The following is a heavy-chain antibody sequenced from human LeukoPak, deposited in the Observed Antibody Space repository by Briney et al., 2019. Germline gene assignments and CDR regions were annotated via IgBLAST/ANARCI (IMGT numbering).Heavy chain of an antibody. CDR1: GFTFSSYN. Sequence: GGSLRLSCAASGFTFSSYNMNWVRQAPGKGLEWVSYISSSGSTIYYADSVKGRFTISRDNAKNSLYLQMNSLRAEDTAVYYCARDYGGSSPFDYWGQGTLVTVSS. CDR3: ARDYGGSSPFDY. CDR2: ISSSGSTI. D-gene: IGHD4-23*01. V-gene: IGHV3-48*03. J-gene: IGHJ4*02.